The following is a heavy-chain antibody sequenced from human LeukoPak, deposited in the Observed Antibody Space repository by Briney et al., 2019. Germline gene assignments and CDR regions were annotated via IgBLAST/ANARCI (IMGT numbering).Heavy chain of an antibody. J-gene: IGHJ4*02. CDR3: ARGDGYNWRYFDY. CDR2: IYYSGST. D-gene: IGHD5-24*01. V-gene: IGHV4-59*11. Sequence: SETLSLTCTVSGGSISSHYWSWIRQPPGKGLEWIGYIYYSGSTNYNPSLKSRVTISVDTSKNQISLKLSSVTAADTAVYYCARGDGYNWRYFDYWGQGTLVTVSS. CDR1: GGSISSHY.